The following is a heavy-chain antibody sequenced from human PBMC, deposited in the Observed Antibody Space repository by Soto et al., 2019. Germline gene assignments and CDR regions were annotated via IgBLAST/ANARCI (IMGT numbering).Heavy chain of an antibody. CDR2: ITGDTLEA. V-gene: IGHV1-18*01. CDR1: GYTFNRYA. Sequence: QVQLVQSGAEVRKPGASVTVSCKASGYTFNRYAISWLRQAPGQGPERMGWITGDTLEASYARKFQDRVTLTRQTTTSTGYMDMRDLRDADAAVYYCARGRPTDHWGQGYLVTVTP. CDR3: ARGRPTDH. J-gene: IGHJ5*02.